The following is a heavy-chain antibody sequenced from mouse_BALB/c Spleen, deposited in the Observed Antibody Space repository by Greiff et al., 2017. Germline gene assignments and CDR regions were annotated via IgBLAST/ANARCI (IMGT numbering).Heavy chain of an antibody. J-gene: IGHJ1*01. Sequence: EVHLVESGGGLVQPGGSLRLSCATSGFTFTDYYMSWVRQPPGKALEWLGFIRNKANGYTTEYSASVKGRFTISRDNSQSILYLQMNTLRAEDSATYYCARDIYYGYAWYFDVWGAGTTVTVSS. CDR3: ARDIYYGYAWYFDV. CDR1: GFTFTDYY. D-gene: IGHD1-2*01. V-gene: IGHV7-3*02. CDR2: IRNKANGYTT.